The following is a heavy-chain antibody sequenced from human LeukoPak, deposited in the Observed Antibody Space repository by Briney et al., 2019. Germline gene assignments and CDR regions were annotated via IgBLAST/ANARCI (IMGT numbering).Heavy chain of an antibody. CDR1: CG. CDR2: ISTSSIYI. D-gene: IGHD3-22*01. J-gene: IGHJ4*02. CDR3: ARLLYYSDSSPFYY. V-gene: IGHV3-21*04. Sequence: CGMNWVRQAPGKGLEWVSSISTSSIYIYYADSVKGRFIISRDNAKTSLYLQMNSLRAEDTAVYYCARLLYYSDSSPFYYWGQGTLVTVSS.